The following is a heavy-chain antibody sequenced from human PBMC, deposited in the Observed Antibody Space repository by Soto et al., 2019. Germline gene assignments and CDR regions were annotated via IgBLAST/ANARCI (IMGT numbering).Heavy chain of an antibody. CDR2: INHSGST. J-gene: IGHJ4*02. CDR3: ARGVGSSWSPNDY. V-gene: IGHV4-34*01. D-gene: IGHD6-13*01. CDR1: GESFSGYY. Sequence: PSETLSLTCAVYGESFSGYYWSWIRQPPGKGLEWIGEINHSGSTNYNPSLKSRVTISVDTSKNQFSLKLSSVTAADTAVYYCARGVGSSWSPNDYWGQGTLVTVSS.